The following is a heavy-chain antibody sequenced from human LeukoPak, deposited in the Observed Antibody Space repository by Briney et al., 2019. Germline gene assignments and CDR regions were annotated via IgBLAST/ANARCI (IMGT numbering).Heavy chain of an antibody. CDR3: ARDLTGWGESSGYSDY. V-gene: IGHV3-30*01. CDR1: GFTFSSYA. CDR2: ISYDGTNR. J-gene: IGHJ4*02. Sequence: GRSLRLSCAASGFTFSSYAMRWVRQAPGKGLEWVALISYDGTNRFYEDSVKGRFTISRDNYKNTLFLQVNSLRAEDTAVYYCARDLTGWGESSGYSDYWGQGTLVTVSS. D-gene: IGHD3-22*01.